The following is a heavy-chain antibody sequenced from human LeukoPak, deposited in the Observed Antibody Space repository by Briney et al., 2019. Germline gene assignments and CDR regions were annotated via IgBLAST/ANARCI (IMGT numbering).Heavy chain of an antibody. CDR1: GDSVSNNSVA. V-gene: IGHV6-1*01. Sequence: SQTLSLTYAISGDSVSNNSVAWNWIRHSPSRGLEWLGRTYYRSKWYNDYAVSVESRITINPETAKNQFSLQLNSVTPEDTAVYYCARDMDYYGSGNYYNSRWFDPWGQGTLVTVSS. D-gene: IGHD3-10*01. CDR2: TYYRSKWYN. J-gene: IGHJ5*02. CDR3: ARDMDYYGSGNYYNSRWFDP.